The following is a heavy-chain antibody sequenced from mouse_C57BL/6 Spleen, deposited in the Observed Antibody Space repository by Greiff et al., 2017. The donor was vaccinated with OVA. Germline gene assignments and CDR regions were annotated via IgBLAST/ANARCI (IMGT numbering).Heavy chain of an antibody. D-gene: IGHD2-4*01. CDR1: GYAFSSSW. V-gene: IGHV1-82*01. Sequence: LVESGPELVKPGASVKISCKASGYAFSSSWMNWVKQRPGKGLEWIGRIYPGDGDTNYNGKFKGKATLTADKSSSTAYMQLSSLTSEDSAVYFCARSTGGDYDSWGQGTTLTVSS. CDR3: ARSTGGDYDS. J-gene: IGHJ2*01. CDR2: IYPGDGDT.